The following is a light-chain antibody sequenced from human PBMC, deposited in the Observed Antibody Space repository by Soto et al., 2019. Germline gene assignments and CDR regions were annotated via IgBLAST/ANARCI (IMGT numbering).Light chain of an antibody. V-gene: IGKV3-11*01. J-gene: IGKJ2*01. CDR2: DAS. CDR1: QSVSRS. Sequence: EIVLTQSPATLSLSPGERATLSCRASQSVSRSLAWFQQKPGQAPRLLIYDASNRATGIPARFSGSGSGTDFTLTISSLEPEDFALYYCQQYGTAPPRYTFGQGTKVDIK. CDR3: QQYGTAPPRYT.